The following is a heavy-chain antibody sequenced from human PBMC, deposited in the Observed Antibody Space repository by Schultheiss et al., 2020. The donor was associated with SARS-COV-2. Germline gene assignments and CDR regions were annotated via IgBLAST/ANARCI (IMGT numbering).Heavy chain of an antibody. CDR1: GFTFSSYG. D-gene: IGHD6-13*01. Sequence: GGSLRLSCAASGFTFSSYGMHWVRQAPGKGLEWVAVIWYDGSNKYYADSVKGRFTISRDNSKNTLYLQMNSLRAEDTAVYYCAREGSSFTIPSSFFDYWGQGTLVTVSS. CDR3: AREGSSFTIPSSFFDY. V-gene: IGHV3-33*01. CDR2: IWYDGSNK. J-gene: IGHJ4*02.